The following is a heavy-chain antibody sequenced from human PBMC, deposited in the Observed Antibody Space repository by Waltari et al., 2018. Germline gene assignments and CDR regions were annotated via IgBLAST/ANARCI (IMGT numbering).Heavy chain of an antibody. D-gene: IGHD6-19*01. CDR2: ISYDGSNK. V-gene: IGHV3-30-3*01. CDR3: ARGGPPRAQWLVLEY. J-gene: IGHJ4*02. Sequence: QVQLVESGGGVVQPGRSLSLSCAASGFTFSSYAMHWVRQAPGKGLEWVAVISYDGSNKYYADSVKGRFTISRDNSKNTLYLQMNSLRAEDTAVYYCARGGPPRAQWLVLEYWGQGTLVTVSS. CDR1: GFTFSSYA.